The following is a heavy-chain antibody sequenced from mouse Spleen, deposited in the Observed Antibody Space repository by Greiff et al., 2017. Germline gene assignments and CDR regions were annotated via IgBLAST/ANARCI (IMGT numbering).Heavy chain of an antibody. CDR1: GYTFTSYD. CDR3: ARDEDYYGSSSWFAY. D-gene: IGHD1-1*01. Sequence: QVQLQQSGPELVKPGASVKLSCKASGYTFTSYDINWVKQRPGQGLEWIGWIYPRDGSTKYNEKFKGKATLTVDTSSSAAYMELHSLTSEDSAVYFCARDEDYYGSSSWFAYWGQGTLVTVSA. CDR2: IYPRDGST. V-gene: IGHV1-85*01. J-gene: IGHJ3*01.